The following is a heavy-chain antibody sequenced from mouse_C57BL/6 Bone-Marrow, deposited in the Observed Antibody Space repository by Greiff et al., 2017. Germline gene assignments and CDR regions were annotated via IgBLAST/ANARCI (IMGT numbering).Heavy chain of an antibody. Sequence: QVQLQQPGAELVKPGASVKISCKASGYAFSSYWMNWVKQRPGQGLEWIGQIYPGDGDTNYNGKFKGTATLTADKSSSTAYMQLSSLTSEDSAVDFCARHSDSSGDDYWGQGTTLTVSS. D-gene: IGHD3-2*02. V-gene: IGHV1-80*01. J-gene: IGHJ2*01. CDR1: GYAFSSYW. CDR3: ARHSDSSGDDY. CDR2: IYPGDGDT.